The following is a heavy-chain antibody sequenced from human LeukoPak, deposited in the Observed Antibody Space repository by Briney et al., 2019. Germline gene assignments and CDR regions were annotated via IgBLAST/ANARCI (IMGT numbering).Heavy chain of an antibody. Sequence: PGGSLRLSCAASGFTFSSWGMSWVRQSPGEALEWVSALSGSGGGTFYAQHMKRRFTISRDNSKNTLYLQLNRLRAEDTAVYYCPTIRGYTSSWPFDYWGQGALVTVSS. CDR2: LSGSGGGT. CDR3: PTIRGYTSSWPFDY. J-gene: IGHJ4*02. D-gene: IGHD6-13*01. V-gene: IGHV3-23*01. CDR1: GFTFSSWG.